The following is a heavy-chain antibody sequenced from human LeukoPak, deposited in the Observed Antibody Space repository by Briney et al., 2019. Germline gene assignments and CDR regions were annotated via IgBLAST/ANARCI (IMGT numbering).Heavy chain of an antibody. CDR1: GYTFIGHY. J-gene: IGHJ5*02. CDR2: INPNSGGT. D-gene: IGHD3-22*01. V-gene: IGHV1-2*02. Sequence: ASVKVSCKTSGYTFIGHYIHWVRQAPGQGLEWMGWINPNSGGTNYAQKFQGRVTMTRDTSISTAYMELSRLRSDDTAVYYCARLNWGYYNDIEDKNWLDPWGQGTLVTVSS. CDR3: ARLNWGYYNDIEDKNWLDP.